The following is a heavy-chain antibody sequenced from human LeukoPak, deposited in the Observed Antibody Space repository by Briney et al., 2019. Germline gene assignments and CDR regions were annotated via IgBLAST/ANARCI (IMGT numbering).Heavy chain of an antibody. CDR2: ISGSGGST. D-gene: IGHD3-10*01. CDR3: ARDSGLKWIGQNYYYMNV. Sequence: GGSLRLSCAASGFTFSSYGMSWVRQAPGKGLEWVSVISGSGGSTYYADSVKGRFTISRDNSKNTLYLQMTSLRAEDTAVYYCARDSGLKWIGQNYYYMNVWGKGTSVTISS. J-gene: IGHJ6*03. CDR1: GFTFSSYG. V-gene: IGHV3-23*01.